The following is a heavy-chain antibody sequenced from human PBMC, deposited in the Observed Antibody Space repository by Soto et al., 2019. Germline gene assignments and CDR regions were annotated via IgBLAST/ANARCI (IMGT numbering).Heavy chain of an antibody. D-gene: IGHD2-8*02. CDR1: GFTFGSYA. CDR3: AKDPKSTVRFNWFDP. Sequence: EMQLSESGGGLVQPGGSLRLSCAASGFTFGSYAMSWVRQAPGKGLEWVSAISGGGSGTYYADSVKGRFTISRDNSNKTLFLQMNSLRVEDTAIYYCAKDPKSTVRFNWFDPWGQGTLVTVSS. V-gene: IGHV3-23*01. CDR2: ISGGGSGT. J-gene: IGHJ5*02.